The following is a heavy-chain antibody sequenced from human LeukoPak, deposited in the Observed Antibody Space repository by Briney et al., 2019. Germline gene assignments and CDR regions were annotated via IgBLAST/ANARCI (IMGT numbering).Heavy chain of an antibody. J-gene: IGHJ4*02. V-gene: IGHV3-23*01. D-gene: IGHD3-16*01. CDR2: ITNSGDST. CDR1: GFTFTDYA. CDR3: AKDRVVGGYAYYFDS. Sequence: GGSLRLSCAASGFTFTDYALTWVRQSPGKGLEYVSSITNSGDSTFYAASVKGRFTISRDNSKNTLYLQMDSLRVHDTAVYFCAKDRVVGGYAYYFDSWGQGTLVTVSS.